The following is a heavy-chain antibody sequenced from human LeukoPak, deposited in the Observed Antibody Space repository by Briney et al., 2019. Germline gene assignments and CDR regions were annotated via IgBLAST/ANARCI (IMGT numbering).Heavy chain of an antibody. CDR1: GYRFTSYW. Sequence: PGESLQISCLGSGYRFTSYWIGWVRQIPGKGLEWMGIINPGDSDTRYSSSFQGEVTISADKSISTDYLQWSSLKASDTAMYYCARLSSCYSYYYYGMDFWGQGTTVTVSS. CDR2: INPGDSDT. CDR3: ARLSSCYSYYYYGMDF. V-gene: IGHV5-51*01. J-gene: IGHJ6*02. D-gene: IGHD3-22*01.